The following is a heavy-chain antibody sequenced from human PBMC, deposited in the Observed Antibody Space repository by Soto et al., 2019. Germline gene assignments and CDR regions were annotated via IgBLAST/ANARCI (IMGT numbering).Heavy chain of an antibody. D-gene: IGHD1-7*01. J-gene: IGHJ6*02. Sequence: GSLRLSCAASGFTVSSNYMSWVRQAPGKGLEWVSVIYSGGSTYYADSVKGRFTISRDNSKNTLYLQMNSLRAEDTAVYYCARGITATIYYYYGIDVWGQGTTVTVYS. CDR3: ARGITATIYYYYGIDV. CDR2: IYSGGST. V-gene: IGHV3-53*01. CDR1: GFTVSSNY.